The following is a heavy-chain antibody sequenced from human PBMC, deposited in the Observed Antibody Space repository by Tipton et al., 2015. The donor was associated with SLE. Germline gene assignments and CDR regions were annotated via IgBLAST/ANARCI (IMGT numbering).Heavy chain of an antibody. CDR3: ARSWSGRREFDY. D-gene: IGHD1-26*01. J-gene: IGHJ4*02. Sequence: TLSLTCIVSDDSVSSAYYWAWIRQPAGKGLEWIGRIYTSGSTNYNPSLKSRVSMSMDTSNNRFSLTMTSLTVADTAVYYCARSWSGRREFDYWGPGTLVTVSS. CDR1: DDSVSSAYY. V-gene: IGHV4-61*02. CDR2: IYTSGST.